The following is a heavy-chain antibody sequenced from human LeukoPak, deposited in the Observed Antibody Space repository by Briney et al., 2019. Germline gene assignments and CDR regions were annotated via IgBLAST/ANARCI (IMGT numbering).Heavy chain of an antibody. D-gene: IGHD2-2*01. CDR1: GGSISSSSYY. V-gene: IGHV4-39*01. CDR2: IYYSGSS. Sequence: SETLSLTCTVSGGSISSSSYYWGWIRQPPGKGLEWIGSIYYSGSSYYNPSLKSRVTISVDSSKNQFSRKLSSVTAADTAVYYCARIYCSSTSCNGEGFDPWGQGTLVTVHS. CDR3: ARIYCSSTSCNGEGFDP. J-gene: IGHJ5*02.